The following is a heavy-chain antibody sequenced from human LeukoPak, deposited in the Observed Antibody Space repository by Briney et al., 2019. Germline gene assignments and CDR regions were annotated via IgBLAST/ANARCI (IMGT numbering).Heavy chain of an antibody. V-gene: IGHV3-21*01. Sequence: GGSLRLSCAASGFTFSSYSMNWVRQAPGKGLEWVSSISSSSSYIYYADSVKGRFTISRDNAKNSLYLQMNSLRAEDTAVYYCARGHCSSTSCCLDYFDYWGQGTLVTVSS. CDR2: ISSSSSYI. CDR3: ARGHCSSTSCCLDYFDY. D-gene: IGHD2-2*01. J-gene: IGHJ4*02. CDR1: GFTFSSYS.